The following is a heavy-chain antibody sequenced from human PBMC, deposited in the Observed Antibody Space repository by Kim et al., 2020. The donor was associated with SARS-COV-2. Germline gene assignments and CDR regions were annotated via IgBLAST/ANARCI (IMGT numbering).Heavy chain of an antibody. CDR3: ARVSGGIAARRFAAFDI. D-gene: IGHD6-6*01. CDR1: GGSFSGYY. V-gene: IGHV4-34*01. Sequence: SETLSLTCAVYGGSFSGYYWSWIRQPPGKGLEWIGEINHSGSTNYNPSLKSRVTISVDTSKNQFSLKLSSVTAADTAVYYCARVSGGIAARRFAAFDIWG. J-gene: IGHJ3*02. CDR2: INHSGST.